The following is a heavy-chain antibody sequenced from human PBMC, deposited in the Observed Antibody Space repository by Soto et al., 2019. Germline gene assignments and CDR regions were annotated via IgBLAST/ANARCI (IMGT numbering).Heavy chain of an antibody. D-gene: IGHD3-16*01. CDR2: IWYDGSDK. CDR1: GFTFSGFG. CDR3: AFGNLSYYFDF. J-gene: IGHJ4*02. Sequence: WGSLRLSCSASGFTFSGFGMHCVRQAPGKGLEWVAIIWYDGSDKYYADSVKGRFTISRDNSKNTLYLQMNSLRAEDTAVYHCAFGNLSYYFDFWGQGTPVTVSS. V-gene: IGHV3-33*01.